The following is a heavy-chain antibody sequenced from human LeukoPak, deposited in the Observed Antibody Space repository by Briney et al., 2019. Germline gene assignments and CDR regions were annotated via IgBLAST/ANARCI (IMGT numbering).Heavy chain of an antibody. CDR1: GGSISSYY. V-gene: IGHV4-59*01. CDR2: IYYSGST. J-gene: IGHJ4*02. Sequence: PSETLSLTCTVSGGSISSYYWSWIRQPPGKGLEWIGYIYYSGSTNYNPSLKSRVTTSVDTSKNQFSLELSSVTAADTAVYYCASGYSYGLFYFDYWGQGTLVTVSS. D-gene: IGHD5-18*01. CDR3: ASGYSYGLFYFDY.